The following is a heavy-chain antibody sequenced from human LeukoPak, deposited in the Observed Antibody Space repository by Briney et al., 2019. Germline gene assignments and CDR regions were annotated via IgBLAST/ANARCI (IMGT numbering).Heavy chain of an antibody. Sequence: SGPTLVKPTQTLTLTCTFSGFSLDSTAVGVGWVRQPPGKALEWLALIYGSDDKRYMPSLQNRLTITKDTSKNLVVLTMANVDPVDTATYYCARQGYGYVYFDFWGRGILVTVSS. CDR1: GFSLDSTAVG. CDR3: ARQGYGYVYFDF. V-gene: IGHV2-5*01. CDR2: IYGSDDK. D-gene: IGHD5-18*01. J-gene: IGHJ4*02.